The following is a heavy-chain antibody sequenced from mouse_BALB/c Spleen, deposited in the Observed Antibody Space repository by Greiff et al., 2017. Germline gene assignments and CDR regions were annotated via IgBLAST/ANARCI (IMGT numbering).Heavy chain of an antibody. Sequence: EVKVVESGGGLVKPGGSLKLSCAASGFTFSSYAMSWVRQTPEKRLEWVATISSGGSYTYYPDSVKGRFTISRDNAKNTLYLQMSSLRSEDTAMYYCARSGVPYAMDYWGQGTSVTVSS. CDR3: ARSGVPYAMDY. J-gene: IGHJ4*01. CDR1: GFTFSSYA. CDR2: ISSGGSYT. V-gene: IGHV5-9-3*01.